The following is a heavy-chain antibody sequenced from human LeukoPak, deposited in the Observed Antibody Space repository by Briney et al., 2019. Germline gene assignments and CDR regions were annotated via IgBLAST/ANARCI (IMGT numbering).Heavy chain of an antibody. V-gene: IGHV1-2*04. Sequence: ASVKVSCKASGYTFTGYYMHWVRQAPGQGLEWMGWINPNSGGTNHAQKFQGWVTMTRDTSISTAYMELSRLRSDDTAVYYCARAVSGCSSGWLPDYWGQGTLVTVSS. CDR3: ARAVSGCSSGWLPDY. D-gene: IGHD6-19*01. J-gene: IGHJ4*02. CDR1: GYTFTGYY. CDR2: INPNSGGT.